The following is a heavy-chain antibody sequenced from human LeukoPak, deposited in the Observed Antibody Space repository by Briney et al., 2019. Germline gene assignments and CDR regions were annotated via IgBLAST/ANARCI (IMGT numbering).Heavy chain of an antibody. J-gene: IGHJ4*02. CDR2: IIPIFGTA. CDR3: VRDRDGRGYSHGNYYFDY. Sequence: GASVKVSCKASGGTFSSYAISWVRQAPGQGLEWMGGIIPIFGTANYAQKFQGRVTITADESTSTAYMELSSLRSEDTAVYYCVRDRDGRGYSHGNYYFDYWGQGTLVTVSS. D-gene: IGHD5-18*01. CDR1: GGTFSSYA. V-gene: IGHV1-69*13.